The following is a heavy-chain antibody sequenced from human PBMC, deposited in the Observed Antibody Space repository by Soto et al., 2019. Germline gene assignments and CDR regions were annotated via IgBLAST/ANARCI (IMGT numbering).Heavy chain of an antibody. D-gene: IGHD3-3*01. CDR1: GFTFSSYS. CDR2: ISSSSSTI. V-gene: IGHV3-48*01. CDR3: ARDLSDYDFWSGYYPRGWFDP. J-gene: IGHJ5*02. Sequence: EVQLVESGGGLVQPGGSLRLSCAASGFTFSSYSMNWVRQAPGKGLEWVSYISSSSSTIYYADSVKVRFTISRDNAKNSLYLQMNSLRAEDTAVYYCARDLSDYDFWSGYYPRGWFDPWGQGTLVTVSS.